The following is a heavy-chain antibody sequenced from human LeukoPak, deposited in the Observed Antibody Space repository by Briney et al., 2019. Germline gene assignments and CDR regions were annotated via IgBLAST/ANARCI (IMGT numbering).Heavy chain of an antibody. CDR1: GFTFSSYA. Sequence: GGSLNLSCAASGFTFSSYALSWVRQAPGKGLEWVPAISGSGGSTYYADSVKGRFTISRDNSKNTLYLQMSSLRAEDTAVYYCAKDKRGVVTAMRIYFDYWGQGTLVTVSS. CDR2: ISGSGGST. CDR3: AKDKRGVVTAMRIYFDY. V-gene: IGHV3-23*01. D-gene: IGHD2-21*02. J-gene: IGHJ4*02.